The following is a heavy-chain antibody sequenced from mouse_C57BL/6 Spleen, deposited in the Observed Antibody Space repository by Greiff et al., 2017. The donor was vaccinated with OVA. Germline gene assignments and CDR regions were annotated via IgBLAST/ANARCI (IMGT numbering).Heavy chain of an antibody. D-gene: IGHD1-1*01. V-gene: IGHV1-53*01. J-gene: IGHJ4*01. CDR3: ATGITTVEGAMDY. Sequence: VQLQQPGTELVKPGASVKLSCKASGYTFTSYWMHWVKQRPGQGLEWIGNINPSNGGTNYNEKFKSKATLTVDKSSSTAYMQLSSLTSEDSAVYYCATGITTVEGAMDYWGQGTSVTVSS. CDR1: GYTFTSYW. CDR2: INPSNGGT.